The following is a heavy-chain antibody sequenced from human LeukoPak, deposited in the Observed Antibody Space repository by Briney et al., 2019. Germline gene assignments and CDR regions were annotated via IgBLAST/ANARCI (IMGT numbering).Heavy chain of an antibody. CDR1: GFTFSSFA. D-gene: IGHD1-26*01. CDR3: AVQSGSYRGLFEY. Sequence: GGSLRLSCAASGFTFSSFAMHWVRQAPGKGLEWVTVISSDGYHKYYADSVQGRFTISRDNSKNTLYVQMNSLRVEDTAAYYYAVQSGSYRGLFEYWGQGTLVTASS. CDR2: ISSDGYHK. J-gene: IGHJ4*02. V-gene: IGHV3-30-3*01.